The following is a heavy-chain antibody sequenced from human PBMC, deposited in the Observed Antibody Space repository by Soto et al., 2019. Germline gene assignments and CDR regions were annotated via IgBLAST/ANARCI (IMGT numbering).Heavy chain of an antibody. CDR1: GYTFTGYY. V-gene: IGHV1-2*04. Sequence: ASVKVSCKASGYTFTGYYMHWVRQAPGQGLEWMGWINPNSGGTNYAQKFQGWVTMTRDTSISTAYMELSRLRSDDTAVYYCARVGKYDSSGYVYWGQGTLVTVS. CDR2: INPNSGGT. D-gene: IGHD3-22*01. CDR3: ARVGKYDSSGYVY. J-gene: IGHJ4*02.